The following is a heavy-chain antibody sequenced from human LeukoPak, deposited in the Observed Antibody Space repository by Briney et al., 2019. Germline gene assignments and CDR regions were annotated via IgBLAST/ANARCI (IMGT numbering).Heavy chain of an antibody. CDR3: ATIKRGSIYGYFDF. V-gene: IGHV4-59*11. Sequence: SETLSLTCTVSGVSIPSHYWSWIRQPPGKGLEWIGYMYDSEKTKDNLSFKSRSTLSADTSKNQFSLRLSSVTAEDTAVYYCATIKRGSIYGYFDFWGQGILVTVSS. CDR1: GVSIPSHY. CDR2: MYDSEKT. J-gene: IGHJ4*02. D-gene: IGHD5-18*01.